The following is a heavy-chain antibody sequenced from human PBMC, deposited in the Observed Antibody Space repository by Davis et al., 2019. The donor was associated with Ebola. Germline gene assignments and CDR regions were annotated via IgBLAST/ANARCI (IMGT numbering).Heavy chain of an antibody. D-gene: IGHD2/OR15-2a*01. J-gene: IGHJ6*02. CDR1: GFTVSSNY. CDR3: ARDREYGYYGMDV. CDR2: IYSGGST. V-gene: IGHV3-53*04. Sequence: PGGSLRLSCAASGFTVSSNYMSWVRQAPGKGLEWVSVIYSGGSTYYADSVKGRFTTSRHNSKNTLYLQMNSLRAEDTAVYYCARDREYGYYGMDVWGQGTTVTVSS.